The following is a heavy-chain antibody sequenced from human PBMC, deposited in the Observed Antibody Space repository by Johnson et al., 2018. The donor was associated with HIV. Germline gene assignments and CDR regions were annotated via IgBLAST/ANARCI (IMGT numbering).Heavy chain of an antibody. J-gene: IGHJ3*02. CDR2: ISYDGSNK. CDR3: ANFGDDSRKDPPETHDAFDI. Sequence: QMLLVESGGGVVQPGRSLRLSCAASGFTFSSYGMHWVRQAPGKGLEWVAVISYDGSNKYYADSVKGRFTISRDNSKNTLYLQMNSLRAEDTAVYYCANFGDDSRKDPPETHDAFDIWGQGTMVTVSS. CDR1: GFTFSSYG. D-gene: IGHD3-22*01. V-gene: IGHV3-30*18.